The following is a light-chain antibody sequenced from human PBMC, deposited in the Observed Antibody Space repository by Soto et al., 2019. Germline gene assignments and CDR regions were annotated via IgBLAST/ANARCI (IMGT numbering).Light chain of an antibody. CDR1: SSNIGAGYD. J-gene: IGLJ2*01. Sequence: QSVLTQPPSVSGAPGQRVTISCTGSSSNIGAGYDVNWYQQHPGTAPKVLIYGNSNRPSGVPDRFSGSKSGTSASLAITGLQAEDEAEYYCQSYDSGLSGSVFGGGTKLTVL. CDR3: QSYDSGLSGSV. CDR2: GNS. V-gene: IGLV1-40*01.